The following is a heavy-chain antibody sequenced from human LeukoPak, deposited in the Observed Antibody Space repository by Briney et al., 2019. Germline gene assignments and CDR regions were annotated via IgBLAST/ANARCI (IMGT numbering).Heavy chain of an antibody. CDR3: ARAGYYDSSGRIDY. Sequence: ASVKVSCKTSGHTFTIYGITWVRQAPGQGLEWMGWISAYNGNTNYAQNLQGRLTMTTDTSTSTAYMELRSLRSDDTAVYYCARAGYYDSSGRIDYWGQGTLVTVSS. CDR2: ISAYNGNT. CDR1: GHTFTIYG. V-gene: IGHV1-18*01. D-gene: IGHD3-22*01. J-gene: IGHJ4*02.